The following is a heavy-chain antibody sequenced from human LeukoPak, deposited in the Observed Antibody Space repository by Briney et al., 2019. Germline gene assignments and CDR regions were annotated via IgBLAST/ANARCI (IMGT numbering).Heavy chain of an antibody. D-gene: IGHD3-10*01. V-gene: IGHV3-23*01. J-gene: IGHJ4*02. CDR3: AKSYYYGSGSPSLDY. Sequence: GGSLRLSCAASGFTFSYYAMTWVRQAPGKGLEWVSGISGGNGATYYADSVKGRFTISTDNSKNTLYLQMNSLRVEDTAVYYCAKSYYYGSGSPSLDYWGQGTLVTVSS. CDR2: ISGGNGAT. CDR1: GFTFSYYA.